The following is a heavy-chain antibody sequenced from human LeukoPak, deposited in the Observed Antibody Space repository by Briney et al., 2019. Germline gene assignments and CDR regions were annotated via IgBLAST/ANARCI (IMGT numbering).Heavy chain of an antibody. D-gene: IGHD2-15*01. Sequence: SVKVSCKASGGTFSSYAISWVRQAPGQGLEWMGRIIPILGIANYAQKFQGRVTITADKSTSTAYMELSSLRSEDTAVYYCARDSRTLLGVSILDYWGQGTLVTVSS. V-gene: IGHV1-69*04. CDR3: ARDSRTLLGVSILDY. CDR1: GGTFSSYA. CDR2: IIPILGIA. J-gene: IGHJ4*02.